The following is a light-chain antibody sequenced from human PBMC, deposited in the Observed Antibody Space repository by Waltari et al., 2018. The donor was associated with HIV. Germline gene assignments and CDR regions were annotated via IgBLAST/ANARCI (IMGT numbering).Light chain of an antibody. CDR2: VFF. CDR1: SSDVGGYNF. CDR3: CSYAGSRTWV. Sequence: QSALTQPASVSGSPGQSITVSCTGTSSDVGGYNFVSWYQQHPGKAPKLIIFVFFKRPAGFSGRFSGARSGNPASLTVSVLQAEDEADYYCCSYAGSRTWVFGGGTALTVL. V-gene: IGLV2-23*02. J-gene: IGLJ3*02.